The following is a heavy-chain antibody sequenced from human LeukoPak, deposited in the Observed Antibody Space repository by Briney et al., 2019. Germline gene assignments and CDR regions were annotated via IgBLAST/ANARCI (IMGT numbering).Heavy chain of an antibody. Sequence: ASVPVSCKVSGYTLTELSMHWVRQAPGKGLAWMGGFDPEDGETIYAQKFQGRVTITEDTSTDTAYMELSSLRSEDTAVYYCATIVGATKYYFDYWGQGTLVTVSS. J-gene: IGHJ4*02. D-gene: IGHD1-26*01. CDR2: FDPEDGET. CDR1: GYTLTELS. V-gene: IGHV1-24*01. CDR3: ATIVGATKYYFDY.